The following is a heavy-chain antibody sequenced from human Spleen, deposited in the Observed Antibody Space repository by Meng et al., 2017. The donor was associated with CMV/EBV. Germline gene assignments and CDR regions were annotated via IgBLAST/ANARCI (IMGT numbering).Heavy chain of an antibody. J-gene: IGHJ4*02. CDR3: ARDLRGSGDY. CDR1: GFTFSSYS. V-gene: IGHV3-74*01. Sequence: GESLKISCAASGFTFSSYSMNWVRQAPGKGLVWVSRINGDGTYASYAASVKGRFTSTRDNAKNTLYLQMNSLRDDDTAVYYCARDLRGSGDYWGQGTLVTVSS. CDR2: INGDGTYA. D-gene: IGHD3-10*01.